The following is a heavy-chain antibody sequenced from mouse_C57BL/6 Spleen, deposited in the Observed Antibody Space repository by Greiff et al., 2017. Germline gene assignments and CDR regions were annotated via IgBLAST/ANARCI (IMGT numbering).Heavy chain of an antibody. Sequence: EVQLVESGGGLVKPGGSLKLSCAASGFTFSSYAMSWVRQTPEKRLEWVATISDGGSYTYYPDNVKGRFTISRDNAKNNLYLQMSHLKSEDTAMYYCAREGGYWSSFAYWGQGTLVTVSA. J-gene: IGHJ3*01. V-gene: IGHV5-4*01. CDR2: ISDGGSYT. D-gene: IGHD2-3*01. CDR1: GFTFSSYA. CDR3: AREGGYWSSFAY.